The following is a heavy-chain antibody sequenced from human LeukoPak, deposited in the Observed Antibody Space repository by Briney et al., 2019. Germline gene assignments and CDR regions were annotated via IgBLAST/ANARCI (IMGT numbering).Heavy chain of an antibody. CDR2: IYYSGST. Sequence: PSETLPLTCTVSGGSISSSSYYWGWIRQPPGKGLEWIGSIYYSGSTYYNPSLKSRVTISVDTSKNQFSLKLSSVTAADTAVYYCGHFRLDNFDYWGQGTLVTVSS. CDR3: GHFRLDNFDY. D-gene: IGHD3-3*02. J-gene: IGHJ4*02. CDR1: GGSISSSSYY. V-gene: IGHV4-39*01.